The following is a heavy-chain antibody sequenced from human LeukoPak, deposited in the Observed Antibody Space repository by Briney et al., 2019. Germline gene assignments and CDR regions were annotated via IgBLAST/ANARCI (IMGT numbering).Heavy chain of an antibody. V-gene: IGHV4-59*01. D-gene: IGHD3-22*01. Sequence: SETLSLTCTVSGGSISSYYWSWIRQPPGKGLEWIGYIYYSGGTNYNPSLKSRVTISVDTSKNQFSLKLSSVTAADTAVYYCARDTYYYDSSGYYYREYMDVWGKGTTVTVSS. CDR2: IYYSGGT. CDR3: ARDTYYYDSSGYYYREYMDV. CDR1: GGSISSYY. J-gene: IGHJ6*03.